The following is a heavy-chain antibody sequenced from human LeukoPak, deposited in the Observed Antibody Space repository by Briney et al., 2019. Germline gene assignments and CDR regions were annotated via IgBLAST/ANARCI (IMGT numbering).Heavy chain of an antibody. CDR1: GGSISGYY. CDR3: ARENGWSHWHFDL. CDR2: IHYSGTT. D-gene: IGHD3-3*01. J-gene: IGHJ2*01. Sequence: SETLSLTCTVSGGSISGYYWSWIRQTPGKGLEWIGSIHYSGTTNYNPSLKSRLTISVDTSKNQFSPKVTSVSAADTAVYYCARENGWSHWHFDLWGRGALVTVSS. V-gene: IGHV4-59*01.